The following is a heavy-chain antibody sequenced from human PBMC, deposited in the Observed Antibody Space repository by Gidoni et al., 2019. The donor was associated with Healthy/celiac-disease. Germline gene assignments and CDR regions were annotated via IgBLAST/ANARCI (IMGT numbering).Heavy chain of an antibody. V-gene: IGHV3-53*01. CDR1: GFTVSSNY. D-gene: IGHD5-12*01. CDR3: ARERPGGYNLGDAFDI. CDR2: MYSGGST. J-gene: IGHJ3*02. Sequence: EVQLVESGGGLIQPGGSLRLACAASGFTVSSNYMSWVRQAPWQGLEWGSVMYSGGSTYYADSVKGRFTISRDNSKNTLYLQMNSLRAEDTAVYYCARERPGGYNLGDAFDIWGQGTMVTVSS.